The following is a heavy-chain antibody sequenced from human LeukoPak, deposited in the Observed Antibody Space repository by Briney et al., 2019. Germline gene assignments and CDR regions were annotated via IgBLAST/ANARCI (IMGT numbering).Heavy chain of an antibody. Sequence: GGSQRLSCSVSGFTFSTYVMHWVRQAPGKGLEWVAYIDEDGGEKNYVDSVKGRFTISRDNAKNSLYLQMSSLRVEDTAVYYCARGVASAVGPADYWDQGTVVTVSA. CDR3: ARGVASAVGPADY. CDR2: IDEDGGEK. CDR1: GFTFSTYV. D-gene: IGHD5-18*01. V-gene: IGHV3-7*01. J-gene: IGHJ4*02.